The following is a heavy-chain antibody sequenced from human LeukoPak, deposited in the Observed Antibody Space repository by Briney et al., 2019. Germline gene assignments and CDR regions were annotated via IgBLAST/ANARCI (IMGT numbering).Heavy chain of an antibody. CDR1: GASISSSRYF. J-gene: IGHJ3*01. V-gene: IGHV4-39*01. CDR3: ARQEEQLVRGAFDL. CDR2: IYYNGNT. D-gene: IGHD6-6*01. Sequence: PSDTLSPTRLLSGASISSSRYFWAWIRQPPWKGLEWIGSIYYNGNTYYNPSLKSRVTISVETSKKQFSLKLTSVTAADAALYYCARQEEQLVRGAFDLWGQGTLVTVSS.